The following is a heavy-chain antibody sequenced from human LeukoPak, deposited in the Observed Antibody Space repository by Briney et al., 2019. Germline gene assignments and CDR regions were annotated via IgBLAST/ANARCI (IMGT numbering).Heavy chain of an antibody. CDR3: TRGDRYYYYYYMDV. D-gene: IGHD2-21*02. J-gene: IGHJ6*03. V-gene: IGHV3-49*04. Sequence: GGSLRLSCTASGFTFSDYAMSWVRQAPGKGLEWVGFIRSKAYGGTTEYAASVKGRFTISRDDSKSIAYLQMNSLKTEDTAVYYCTRGDRYYYYYYMDVWGKGTTVTISS. CDR1: GFTFSDYA. CDR2: IRSKAYGGTT.